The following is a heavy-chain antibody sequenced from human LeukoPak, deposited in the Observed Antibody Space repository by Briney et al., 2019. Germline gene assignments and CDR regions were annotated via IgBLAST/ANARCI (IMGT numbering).Heavy chain of an antibody. CDR2: IKQDGSEK. J-gene: IGHJ3*02. D-gene: IGHD2-2*01. V-gene: IGHV3-7*03. Sequence: GSLRLSCAASGFTFSSYWMSWVRQAPGKGLEWVANIKQDGSEKYYVDSVKGRFTISRDNSKNTLYLQMNSLRAEDTAVYYCAREIPPASGAFDIWGQGTMVTVSS. CDR3: AREIPPASGAFDI. CDR1: GFTFSSYW.